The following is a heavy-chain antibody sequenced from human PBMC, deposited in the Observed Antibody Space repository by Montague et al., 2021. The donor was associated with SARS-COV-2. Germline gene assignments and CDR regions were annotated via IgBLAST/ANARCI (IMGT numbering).Heavy chain of an antibody. J-gene: IGHJ3*02. Sequence: SETLSLTCTVSGGSISSYYWNWIRQPPGKGLEWIGYIYYSGSTNXNPXFKSRVTVSVDTSKNQFSLKLSSVTAADTAVYYCARGGYYDYAFDIWGQGTMVTVSS. CDR3: ARGGYYDYAFDI. V-gene: IGHV4-59*01. CDR2: IYYSGST. CDR1: GGSISSYY. D-gene: IGHD3-22*01.